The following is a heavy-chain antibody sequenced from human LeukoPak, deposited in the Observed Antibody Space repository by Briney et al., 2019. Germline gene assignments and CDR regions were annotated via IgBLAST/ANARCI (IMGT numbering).Heavy chain of an antibody. CDR2: ISGGGGGT. D-gene: IGHD2-2*01. CDR1: GFTFSSYA. CDR3: AVHIRSGTYCSYFDY. Sequence: GGSLRLSCAASGFTFSSYAMSWVRQAPGKGLEWVSTISGGGGGTYFADSVKGRFTISRDNSKNTLYLQMNSLRAEDTAVYYCAVHIRSGTYCSYFDYWGQGTLVTVSS. V-gene: IGHV3-23*01. J-gene: IGHJ4*02.